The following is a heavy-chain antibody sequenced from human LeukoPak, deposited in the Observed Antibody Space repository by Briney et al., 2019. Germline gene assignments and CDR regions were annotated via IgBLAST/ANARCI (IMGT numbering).Heavy chain of an antibody. V-gene: IGHV3-15*01. CDR2: IKSKTDGGTT. Sequence: GGSLRLSCAASGFTFSNAWMSWVRQAPGKGLEWVGRIKSKTDGGTTDYAAPVKGRFTISRDDSKNTLYLQMNSLKTEDTAVYYCTTDPLVVPAASSEYFQHWGQGTLVTVSS. D-gene: IGHD2-2*01. CDR3: TTDPLVVPAASSEYFQH. CDR1: GFTFSNAW. J-gene: IGHJ1*01.